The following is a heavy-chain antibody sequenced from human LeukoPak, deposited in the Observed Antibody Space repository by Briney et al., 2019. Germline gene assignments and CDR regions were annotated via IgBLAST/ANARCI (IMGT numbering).Heavy chain of an antibody. D-gene: IGHD1-26*01. Sequence: GGSLRLPCAASGFTFSSYGMNWVRQAPGKGLEWVSYISSSGSTIYYADSVKGRFTISRDNAKNSLYLQMNSLRAEDTAVYYCARDTSGSYVFDYWGQGTLVTVSS. CDR3: ARDTSGSYVFDY. V-gene: IGHV3-48*04. J-gene: IGHJ4*02. CDR2: ISSSGSTI. CDR1: GFTFSSYG.